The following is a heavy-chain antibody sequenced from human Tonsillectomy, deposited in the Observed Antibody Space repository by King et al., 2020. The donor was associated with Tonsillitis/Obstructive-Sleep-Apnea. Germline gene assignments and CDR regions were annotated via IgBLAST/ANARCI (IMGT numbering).Heavy chain of an antibody. J-gene: IGHJ6*03. CDR1: GFTFTSHA. CDR2: ISFDGNNN. V-gene: IGHV3-30*18. Sequence: VQLVESGGGVVQPGRSLRLSCAASGFTFTSHALHWVRQAPGKGLDGVALISFDGNNNYYGDSVRGRFTVSIDDPKNTLYLQMNNLRPEDTAVYYCAKDQGDYSDQSSFYFYYMAVWGKGTTVIVSS. CDR3: AKDQGDYSDQSSFYFYYMAV. D-gene: IGHD4-17*01.